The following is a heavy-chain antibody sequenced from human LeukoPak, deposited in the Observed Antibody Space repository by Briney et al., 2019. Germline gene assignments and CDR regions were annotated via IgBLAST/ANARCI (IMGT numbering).Heavy chain of an antibody. D-gene: IGHD1-26*01. J-gene: IGHJ3*02. CDR3: ARGGSYHAFDI. CDR2: INNDGSGT. Sequence: GGSLRLSCATSGFTVSSNYMSWVRQAPGKGLVCVSRINNDGSGTTYADSVKGRFTISRDNAKNTVYLQMNSLRVEDTAVYYCARGGSYHAFDIWGQGTTLIVSS. CDR1: GFTVSSNY. V-gene: IGHV3-74*01.